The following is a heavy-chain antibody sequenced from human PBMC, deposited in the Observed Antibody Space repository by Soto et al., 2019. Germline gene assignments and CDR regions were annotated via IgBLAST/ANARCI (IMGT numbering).Heavy chain of an antibody. D-gene: IGHD2-15*01. CDR3: LRGSPDTFLVEVAVPPGPDF. J-gene: IGHJ4*02. Sequence: ASVKVSCKASGYTFSDYYLHWVRQAPGQALEWVGWMHPNNGGTNYAQKFRGRVTMTRDTSITTAFMELSSLSADDTAVYYCLRGSPDTFLVEVAVPPGPDFWGQGTLVTFSS. V-gene: IGHV1-2*02. CDR2: MHPNNGGT. CDR1: GYTFSDYY.